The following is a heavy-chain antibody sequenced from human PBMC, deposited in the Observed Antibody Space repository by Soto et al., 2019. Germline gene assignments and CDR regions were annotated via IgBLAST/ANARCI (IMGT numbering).Heavy chain of an antibody. CDR2: IFYTGNT. CDR1: NGSVNSGSYY. V-gene: IGHV4-61*01. Sequence: QVQLQESGPGLVKPSETLSLTCTVSNGSVNSGSYYWNWIRQPPGKPLEWVGFIFYTGNTNYSPSLRSRASISVDTSKNQVSLKLTSVTAADTAVYYCARRLAGSSRFFDYWGQGVLVTVSS. D-gene: IGHD1-1*01. J-gene: IGHJ4*02. CDR3: ARRLAGSSRFFDY.